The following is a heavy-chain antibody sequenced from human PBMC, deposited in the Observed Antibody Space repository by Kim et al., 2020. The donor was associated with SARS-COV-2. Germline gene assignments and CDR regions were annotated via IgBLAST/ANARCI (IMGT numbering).Heavy chain of an antibody. J-gene: IGHJ4*02. Sequence: GSTYCNPSLKRRVTISGDTSKNQFSLKMTSVTAADTAVYYCARLYSARPDYWGQGTLVTVSS. V-gene: IGHV4-39*01. CDR3: ARLYSARPDY. CDR2: GST. D-gene: IGHD5-12*01.